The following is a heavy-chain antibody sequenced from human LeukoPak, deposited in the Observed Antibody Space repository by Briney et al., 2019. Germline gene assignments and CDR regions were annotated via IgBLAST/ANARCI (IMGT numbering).Heavy chain of an antibody. CDR3: ARHYTTVRGDCFDP. CDR1: GGSISGYY. CDR2: IHYTGGT. D-gene: IGHD3-16*01. J-gene: IGHJ5*02. V-gene: IGHV4-59*08. Sequence: SETLSLTCAVSGGSISGYYWSWVRQPPGKGLEWIGYIHYTGGTSYSSSLKSRVTFSVDASKNHVSLRLSSVTAADTAMYYCARHYTTVRGDCFDPWGPGTLVIVSS.